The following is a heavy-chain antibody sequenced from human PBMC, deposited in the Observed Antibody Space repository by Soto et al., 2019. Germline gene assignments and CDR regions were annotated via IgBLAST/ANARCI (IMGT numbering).Heavy chain of an antibody. J-gene: IGHJ6*02. Sequence: GGSLRLSCAASGFTFSNAWMNWVRQAPGKGLEWVGRIKSKTDGGTTDYAAPVKGRFTISRDDSKNTLYLQMNSLKTEDTAVYYCTTRSLYSSSSPYYYYGMDVWGQGTTVTVSS. D-gene: IGHD6-6*01. V-gene: IGHV3-15*07. CDR3: TTRSLYSSSSPYYYYGMDV. CDR1: GFTFSNAW. CDR2: IKSKTDGGTT.